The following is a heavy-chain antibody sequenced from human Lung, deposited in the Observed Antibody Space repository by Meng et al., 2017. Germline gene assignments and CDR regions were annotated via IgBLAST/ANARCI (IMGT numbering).Heavy chain of an antibody. V-gene: IGHV4-31*03. Sequence: QVQLHESGPGLVKPSQTLSLTCTVSGGSISSGGYYWSWIRQHPGKGLEWIGYIYYSGSTYYNPSLKSRVTISVDTSKNQFSLKLSSVTAADSAVYYCAREPYYYGSGSYSSYWYFDLWGRGTLVTVSS. CDR2: IYYSGST. J-gene: IGHJ2*01. CDR1: GGSISSGGYY. CDR3: AREPYYYGSGSYSSYWYFDL. D-gene: IGHD3-10*01.